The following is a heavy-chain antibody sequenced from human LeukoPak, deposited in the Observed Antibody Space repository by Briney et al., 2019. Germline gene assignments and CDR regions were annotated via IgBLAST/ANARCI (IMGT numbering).Heavy chain of an antibody. Sequence: SETLSLTCTVSGASISSHYWTWIRQSPGKGLEWIGYIYYSGSTNYNPSLKSRVTISVDTSKNQFSLKLSSVTAADTAIYYCASNRVLSFGELLHPFDDWGQGTLVTVSS. CDR2: IYYSGST. D-gene: IGHD3-10*01. J-gene: IGHJ4*02. CDR3: ASNRVLSFGELLHPFDD. V-gene: IGHV4-59*11. CDR1: GASISSHY.